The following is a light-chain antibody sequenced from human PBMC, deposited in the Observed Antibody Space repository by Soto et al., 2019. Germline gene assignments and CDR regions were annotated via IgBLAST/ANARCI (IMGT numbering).Light chain of an antibody. Sequence: EIQMTQSPSSLSASVGDRVTITCRASQGISNYLAWYQQKPGKVPKLLIYAASTLQSGVPSRFSGSGSGTDFTLTISSLQPEDVATYYCQKYNSAPPLFTFGPGTKVDIK. J-gene: IGKJ3*01. V-gene: IGKV1-27*01. CDR1: QGISNY. CDR3: QKYNSAPPLFT. CDR2: AAS.